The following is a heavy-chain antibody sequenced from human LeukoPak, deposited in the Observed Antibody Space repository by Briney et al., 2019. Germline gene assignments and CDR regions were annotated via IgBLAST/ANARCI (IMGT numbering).Heavy chain of an antibody. CDR3: ARLDRNYYYFDV. CDR2: INPTTGVA. V-gene: IGHV1-2*06. D-gene: IGHD1-1*01. J-gene: IGHJ6*03. CDR1: GYTFTVHY. Sequence: ASVKVSCKTSGYTFTVHYMNWVRQAPGQGLEWMGRINPTTGVANYAQKFQGRITVTRDTSINTAYMELSSLTSDDTAVYYCARLDRNYYYFDVWGQGTTVTVSS.